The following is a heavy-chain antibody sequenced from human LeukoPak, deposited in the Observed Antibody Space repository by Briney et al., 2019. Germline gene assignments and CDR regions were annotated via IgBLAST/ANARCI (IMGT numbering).Heavy chain of an antibody. Sequence: GGSLRLSCAASGFTFSTYWMAWVRQAPGKGLVWVSRINSDGTSASYVDSVEGRFTISRDNAKNTLYLQMNSLRAEDTAVYYCARDRSPGWFGPWGQGTLVTVSS. CDR1: GFTFSTYW. CDR3: ARDRSPGWFGP. V-gene: IGHV3-74*01. CDR2: INSDGTSA. J-gene: IGHJ5*02.